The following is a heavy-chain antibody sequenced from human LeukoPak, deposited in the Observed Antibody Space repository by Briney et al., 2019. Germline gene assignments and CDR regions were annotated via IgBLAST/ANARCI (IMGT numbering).Heavy chain of an antibody. J-gene: IGHJ4*02. CDR2: ISGSGGST. Sequence: GGSLRLSCAASGFTFSSYAMSWVRQAPGKGLEWVSAISGSGGSTYYADSVKGRFTISRDNSKNTLYLQMNSLRAEDTAVYYCAKDEVHSLDYGGNSLYFDYWGQGTLVTVSS. D-gene: IGHD4-17*01. CDR3: AKDEVHSLDYGGNSLYFDY. V-gene: IGHV3-23*01. CDR1: GFTFSSYA.